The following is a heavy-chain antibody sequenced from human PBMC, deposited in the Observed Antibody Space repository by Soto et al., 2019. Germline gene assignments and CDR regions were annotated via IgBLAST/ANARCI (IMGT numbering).Heavy chain of an antibody. Sequence: GGSLRLSCAASGFTFSSYAMHWVRQAPGKGLEWVAVIWYDGSNKYYADSVKGRFTISRDNSKNTPYLQMNSLRAEDTAVYYCARDYYDILTGYYPLYFDYWGQGTLVTVSS. CDR3: ARDYYDILTGYYPLYFDY. V-gene: IGHV3-33*08. CDR1: GFTFSSYA. D-gene: IGHD3-9*01. CDR2: IWYDGSNK. J-gene: IGHJ4*02.